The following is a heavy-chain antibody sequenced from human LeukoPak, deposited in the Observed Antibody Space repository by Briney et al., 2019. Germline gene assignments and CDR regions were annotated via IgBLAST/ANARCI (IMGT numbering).Heavy chain of an antibody. CDR2: IKQDGGVK. Sequence: GGSLRLSCAASGFTFSSFWMSWVRQAPGKGLEWVANIKQDGGVKYYVDSVKGRFTISRDNAKNSLYLQMNSLRAEDTAVYYCARFLRSMTTVMYNWFDPWGQGTLVTVSS. CDR1: GFTFSSFW. V-gene: IGHV3-7*02. CDR3: ARFLRSMTTVMYNWFDP. D-gene: IGHD4-17*01. J-gene: IGHJ5*02.